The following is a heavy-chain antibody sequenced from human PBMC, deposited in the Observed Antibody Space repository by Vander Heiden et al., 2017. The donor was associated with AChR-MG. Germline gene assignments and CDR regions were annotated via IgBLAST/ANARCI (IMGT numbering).Heavy chain of an antibody. CDR3: ARFTGYGDYADAFDI. J-gene: IGHJ3*02. Sequence: QVQLQESGTGLVKPSETRSLTCTLSGRPISNYYWSWVRLPPGKGLEWIGYIYYSGSTNYNPALKSRVIITVDTSKNQFSLKLSSVTAADTAVYYCARFTGYGDYADAFDIWGQGTMVTVSS. CDR2: IYYSGST. D-gene: IGHD4-17*01. CDR1: GRPISNYY. V-gene: IGHV4-59*01.